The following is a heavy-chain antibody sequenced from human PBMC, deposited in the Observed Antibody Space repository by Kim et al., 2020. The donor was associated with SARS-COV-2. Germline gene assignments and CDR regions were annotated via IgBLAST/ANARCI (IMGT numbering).Heavy chain of an antibody. Sequence: NYAQKRQGRVTMTTDTSTSTAYMELRSLRSDDTAVYYCARDNSIVGAKDPWGQGTLVTVSS. CDR3: ARDNSIVGAKDP. J-gene: IGHJ5*02. V-gene: IGHV1-18*01. D-gene: IGHD1-26*01.